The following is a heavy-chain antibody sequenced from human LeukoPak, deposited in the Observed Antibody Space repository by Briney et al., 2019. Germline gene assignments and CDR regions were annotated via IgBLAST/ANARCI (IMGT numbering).Heavy chain of an antibody. CDR3: ARAFVVVPAARWYYYYYMDV. CDR2: IYYSGST. Sequence: SETLSLTCTVSGGSISSYYWSWIRQPPGKGLEWIGYIYYSGSTNYNPSLKSRVTISVDTSKNQFSLKLSPVTAADTAVYYCARAFVVVPAARWYYYYYMDVWGKGTTVTVSS. CDR1: GGSISSYY. V-gene: IGHV4-59*01. J-gene: IGHJ6*03. D-gene: IGHD2-2*01.